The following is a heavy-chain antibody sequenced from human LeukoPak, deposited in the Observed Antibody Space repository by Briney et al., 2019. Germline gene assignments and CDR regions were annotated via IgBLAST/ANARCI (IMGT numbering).Heavy chain of an antibody. CDR2: INHSGST. CDR1: GGSFSGYY. J-gene: IGHJ4*02. CDR3: ARGRYVTTRGGAAAGFLDC. Sequence: SETLSLTCAVYGGSFSGYYWSWIRQPPGKGLEWIGEINHSGSTNYNPSLKSRVTISVDTSQKQFSLRLSSVTAADTAVYYCARGRYVTTRGGAAAGFLDCWGQGTLVTVST. V-gene: IGHV4-34*01. D-gene: IGHD6-13*01.